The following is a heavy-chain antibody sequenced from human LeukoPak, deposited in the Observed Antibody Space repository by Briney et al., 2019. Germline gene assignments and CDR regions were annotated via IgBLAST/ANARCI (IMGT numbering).Heavy chain of an antibody. V-gene: IGHV3-33*07. CDR1: GFTFSSYG. Sequence: PGGSLRLSCTASGFTFSSYGMYWVRQAPGKGLEWVALIWFDGTNKYYADSVKGRFTISRGNSKNTLYLQMNNLRAEDTAVYYCARGIEMAEIDYWGQGTLVTVSS. CDR2: IWFDGTNK. J-gene: IGHJ4*02. CDR3: ARGIEMAEIDY. D-gene: IGHD5-24*01.